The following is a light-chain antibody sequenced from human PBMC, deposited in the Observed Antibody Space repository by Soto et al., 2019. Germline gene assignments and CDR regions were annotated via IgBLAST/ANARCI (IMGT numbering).Light chain of an antibody. Sequence: EVVLTLSTGTLSFSPGERATLSCRASQSVSSSYLAWYQQKPGQAPRLLIYGASSRATGIPDRFSGSGSGTDFTLTISRLEPEDFAVYYCQEYGSSPRTFGQGTKLDIK. CDR2: GAS. V-gene: IGKV3-20*01. J-gene: IGKJ1*01. CDR3: QEYGSSPRT. CDR1: QSVSSSY.